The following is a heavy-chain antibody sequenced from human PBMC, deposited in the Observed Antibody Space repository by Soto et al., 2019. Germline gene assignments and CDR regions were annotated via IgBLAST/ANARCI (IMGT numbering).Heavy chain of an antibody. J-gene: IGHJ6*03. Sequence: GGSLRLSCAASGFTVSSNYMSWVRQAPGKGLEWVSVIYSGGSTYYADPVKGRFTISRDNSKNTLYLQMNSLRAEDTAVYYCASNYDILTGYYSPADYYYYMDVWGKGTTVTVSS. V-gene: IGHV3-66*01. CDR3: ASNYDILTGYYSPADYYYYMDV. CDR1: GFTVSSNY. CDR2: IYSGGST. D-gene: IGHD3-9*01.